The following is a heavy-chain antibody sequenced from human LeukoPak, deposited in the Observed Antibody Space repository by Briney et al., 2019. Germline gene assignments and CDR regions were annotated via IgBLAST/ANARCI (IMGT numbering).Heavy chain of an antibody. CDR3: ARDPVPWFGELVDY. CDR1: GGSISRGSYY. Sequence: SETLSLTCTVSGGSISRGSYYWSWIRQPAGKGLEWIGRVYTSGNTNYNPSLKSRFTISVDTSKNQFSLKLSSVTAADTAVYYCARDPVPWFGELVDYWGQGTLVTVSS. CDR2: VYTSGNT. V-gene: IGHV4-61*02. D-gene: IGHD3-10*01. J-gene: IGHJ4*02.